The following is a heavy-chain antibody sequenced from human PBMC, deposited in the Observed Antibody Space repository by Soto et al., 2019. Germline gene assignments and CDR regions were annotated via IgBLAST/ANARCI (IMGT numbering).Heavy chain of an antibody. CDR1: GFAFSTYA. V-gene: IGHV3-23*01. D-gene: IGHD6-13*01. CDR3: AKVTKRAAAGRYEYYKYGMDV. Sequence: GGSLRLSCAASGFAFSTYAMTWVRQAPGKGLEWVSVISGSGGSSYYADSVRGRFTISRDNSKNTLFLQMNGLRAEDTAVYYCAKVTKRAAAGRYEYYKYGMDVWGQGTTVTVSS. CDR2: ISGSGGSS. J-gene: IGHJ6*02.